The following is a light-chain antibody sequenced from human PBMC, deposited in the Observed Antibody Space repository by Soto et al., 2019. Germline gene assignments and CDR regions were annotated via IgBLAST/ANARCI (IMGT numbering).Light chain of an antibody. CDR1: SSNIGNNY. CDR2: DNN. CDR3: GTWDSSLSVYV. Sequence: QSALTQPPSVSAAPRQKVTISCSGSSSNIGNNYVSWYRQLPGTAPKLLIYDNNKRPSGIPDRFSGSKSGTSATLGITGLQTGDEADYYCGTWDSSLSVYVFGTGTKVTVL. J-gene: IGLJ1*01. V-gene: IGLV1-51*01.